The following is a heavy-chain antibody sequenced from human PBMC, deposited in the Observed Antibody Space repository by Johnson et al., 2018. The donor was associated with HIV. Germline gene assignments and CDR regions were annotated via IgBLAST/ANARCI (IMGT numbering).Heavy chain of an antibody. V-gene: IGHV3-72*01. CDR3: ARGYGVYATSFDV. D-gene: IGHD5/OR15-5a*01. J-gene: IGHJ3*01. Sequence: EMQLVESGGGLVQPGGSLRLSCDTSGFTFSDYFIDWVRQAPGRGLEWLGRARNEANSYTREYAASVRGSFSISRDNSKNSVFLQMNSLKTEDTSVYYCARGYGVYATSFDVWGQGTVVAVPS. CDR2: ARNEANSYTR. CDR1: GFTFSDYF.